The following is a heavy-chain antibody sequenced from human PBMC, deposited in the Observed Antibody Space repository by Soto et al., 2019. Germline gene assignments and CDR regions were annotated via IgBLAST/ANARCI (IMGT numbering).Heavy chain of an antibody. CDR2: ISYDGSEK. V-gene: IGHV3-30*04. CDR1: GLTFSTYA. J-gene: IGHJ4*02. Sequence: GGSLRLSCTASGLTFSTYALHWVRQAPGKGLEWVAVISYDGSEKYYADSVKGRFTISRDDSKDTMYLQMNSLRPEDTALYYCARDFIPGSLTTRGHWGQGTLVTVS. CDR3: ARDFIPGSLTTRGH. D-gene: IGHD3-10*01.